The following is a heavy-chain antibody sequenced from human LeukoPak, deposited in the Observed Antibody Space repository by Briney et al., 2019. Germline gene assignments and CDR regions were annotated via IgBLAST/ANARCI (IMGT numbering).Heavy chain of an antibody. CDR3: ARLGVGAAAD. CDR1: GGSISSSSYY. D-gene: IGHD6-13*01. Sequence: SETLSLTCTVSGGSISSSSYYWGWIRQPPGKGLEWIGSIYYSGSTYYNPSLKSRVTISVDTSKNQFSLKLSSVTAADTAVYYCARLGVGAAADWGQGTLVTVSS. J-gene: IGHJ4*02. CDR2: IYYSGST. V-gene: IGHV4-39*01.